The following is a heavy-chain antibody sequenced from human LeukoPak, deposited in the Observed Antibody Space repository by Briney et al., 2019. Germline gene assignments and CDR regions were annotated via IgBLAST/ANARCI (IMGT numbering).Heavy chain of an antibody. D-gene: IGHD2-8*01. V-gene: IGHV3-33*01. CDR3: ARESCLNAVCYTGEGAFDI. CDR2: IYFDTKNI. J-gene: IGHJ3*02. Sequence: GSLRLSCAASGFSFSSYGLHWVRQAPGKGLEWVAVIYFDTKNIHYANSVKGRFTVSRDDSKNTLYLQMNSLRAEDTAVYYCARESCLNAVCYTGEGAFDIWGQGTMVTVPS. CDR1: GFSFSSYG.